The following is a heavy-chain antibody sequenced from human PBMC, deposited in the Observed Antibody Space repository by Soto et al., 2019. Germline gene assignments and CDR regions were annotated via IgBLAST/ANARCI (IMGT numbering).Heavy chain of an antibody. CDR3: AKDPFGVVIMWSYSDH. J-gene: IGHJ4*02. V-gene: IGHV3-23*01. CDR2: ISGSGGST. D-gene: IGHD3-3*01. CDR1: GFTFSSYA. Sequence: EVQLLESGGDLVQPGGSLRLSCAASGFTFSSYAMSWVRQAPGKGLEWVSAISGSGGSTYYAESVKGRFTISRDNSKNTLYLQMNSLRAEDTAVYYCAKDPFGVVIMWSYSDHWGQGTLVTVAS.